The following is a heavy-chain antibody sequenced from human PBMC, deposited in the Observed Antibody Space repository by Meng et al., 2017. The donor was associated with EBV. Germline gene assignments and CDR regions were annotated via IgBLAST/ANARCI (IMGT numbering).Heavy chain of an antibody. D-gene: IGHD6-19*01. J-gene: IGHJ4*02. CDR2: ISSSSSYI. CDR3: ARVVAGSHYFDY. Sequence: GQLVGSGGGLVKPGGSLRLSCAASGFTFSSYSMNWVRQAPGKGLEWVSSISSSSSYIYYADSVKGRFTISRDNAKNSLYLQMNSLRAEDTAVYYCARVVAGSHYFDYWGQGTLVTVSS. V-gene: IGHV3-21*01. CDR1: GFTFSSYS.